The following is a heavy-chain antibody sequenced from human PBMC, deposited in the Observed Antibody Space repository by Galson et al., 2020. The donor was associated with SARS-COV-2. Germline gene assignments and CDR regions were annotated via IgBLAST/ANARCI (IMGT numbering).Heavy chain of an antibody. D-gene: IGHD3-3*01. V-gene: IGHV1-2*02. Sequence: ASVKVSCKASGYTFTAYYIHWVRQAPGQGLEWMGWINSNSGGTDYAQKFQGRVTMTRDPCISTAYMELNRLTSDDTAVYYCARVPAGAIFGVFYPDYWGQGTLVTVSS. CDR1: GYTFTAYY. CDR2: INSNSGGT. CDR3: ARVPAGAIFGVFYPDY. J-gene: IGHJ4*02.